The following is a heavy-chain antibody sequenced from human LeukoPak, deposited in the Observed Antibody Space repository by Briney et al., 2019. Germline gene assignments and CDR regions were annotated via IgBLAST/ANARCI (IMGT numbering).Heavy chain of an antibody. CDR1: GGTFSSYA. V-gene: IGHV1-69*05. CDR3: ARGYRFAPPPWVGGNNWFDP. Sequence: ASVKVSCKASGGTFSSYAISWVRQAPGQGLEWMGGIIPIFGTANYAQKFQGRVTITTDESTSTAYMELSSLRSEDTAVYCCARGYRFAPPPWVGGNNWFDPWGQGTLVTVSS. CDR2: IIPIFGTA. D-gene: IGHD3-10*01. J-gene: IGHJ5*02.